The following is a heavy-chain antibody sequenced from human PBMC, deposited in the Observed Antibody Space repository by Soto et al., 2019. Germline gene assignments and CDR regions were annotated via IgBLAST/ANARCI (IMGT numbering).Heavy chain of an antibody. Sequence: SETLSLTCSVSGGYISGGDYYWSWIRQPPGKGLECIGYINYSGITYYNPSLKSRLSISVDTPKNQFSLKPTSVTAADTAVHYCARVEGGSAGAGVVGYWGQGTLVTV. J-gene: IGHJ4*02. CDR3: ARVEGGSAGAGVVGY. V-gene: IGHV4-30-4*01. CDR1: GGYISGGDYY. D-gene: IGHD1-26*01. CDR2: INYSGIT.